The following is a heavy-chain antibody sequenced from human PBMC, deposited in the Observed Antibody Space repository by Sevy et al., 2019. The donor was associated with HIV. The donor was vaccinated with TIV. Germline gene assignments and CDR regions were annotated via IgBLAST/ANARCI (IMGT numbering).Heavy chain of an antibody. CDR1: GFTFSDYY. V-gene: IGHV3-11*01. Sequence: GGSLRLSCAASGFTFSDYYMSWIRQAPGKGLERVSYISSSGSTMYYADSVKGRFTISRDNAKNSLYLQMNSLRAEDTAVYYCARDRRDGYKDGMDVWGQGTTVTVSS. CDR2: ISSSGSTM. D-gene: IGHD5-12*01. J-gene: IGHJ6*02. CDR3: ARDRRDGYKDGMDV.